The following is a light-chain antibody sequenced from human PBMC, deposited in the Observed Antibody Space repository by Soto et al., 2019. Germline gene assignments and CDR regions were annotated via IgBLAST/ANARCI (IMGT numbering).Light chain of an antibody. CDR3: QQRYNWPPIT. CDR1: QTVITY. J-gene: IGKJ5*01. Sequence: EVVLTQSPATLSLSPGERATLSCTASQTVITYLAWYRQKPGQAPRLLIYDASNRATGVPARFSGSGSGTDFTLTISSLEPEDFAVYYCQQRYNWPPITFGQGTRLEIK. V-gene: IGKV3-11*01. CDR2: DAS.